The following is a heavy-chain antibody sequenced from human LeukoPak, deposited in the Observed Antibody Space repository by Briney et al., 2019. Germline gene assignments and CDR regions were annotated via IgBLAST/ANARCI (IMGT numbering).Heavy chain of an antibody. Sequence: PGGSLRLSCAASGFTFSSHVMSWVRQAPGKGLEWVSAISGSGGSTYYADSVKGRFTISRDNSKNTLYLQMNSLRAEDTAVYYCAKDLALYCSGGSCYYDYWGQGTLVTVSS. CDR1: GFTFSSHV. CDR2: ISGSGGST. V-gene: IGHV3-23*01. D-gene: IGHD2-15*01. CDR3: AKDLALYCSGGSCYYDY. J-gene: IGHJ4*02.